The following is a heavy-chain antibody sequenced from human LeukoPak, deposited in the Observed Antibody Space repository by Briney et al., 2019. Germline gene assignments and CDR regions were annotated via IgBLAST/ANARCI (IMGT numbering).Heavy chain of an antibody. CDR1: GFTFDDYG. V-gene: IGHV3-20*01. CDR3: ARVQGYCSGGSCYAEDY. CDR2: INWNGGST. D-gene: IGHD2-15*01. Sequence: GGSLRLSCAASGFTFDDYGMSWVRQAPGKGLEWVSGINWNGGSTGYADSVKGRFTISRDNAKNSLYLQMNSLRAEDTALYHCARVQGYCSGGSCYAEDYWGQGTLVTVSS. J-gene: IGHJ4*02.